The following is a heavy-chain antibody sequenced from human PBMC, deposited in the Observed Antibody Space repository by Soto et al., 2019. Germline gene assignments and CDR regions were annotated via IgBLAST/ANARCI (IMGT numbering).Heavy chain of an antibody. Sequence: QVQLVESGGGVVQPGRSLRLSWAASGFPFSNLGRPWVGKAPGKGLEWVAVIVKDGSLKHYGDSVKGRFTISRDNSKNMLFLQMESLRVEDTAVYYCARDDDFPDNGLDYWGQGILVTVSS. J-gene: IGHJ4*02. V-gene: IGHV3-33*01. CDR3: ARDDDFPDNGLDY. CDR1: GFPFSNLG. CDR2: IVKDGSLK. D-gene: IGHD1-1*01.